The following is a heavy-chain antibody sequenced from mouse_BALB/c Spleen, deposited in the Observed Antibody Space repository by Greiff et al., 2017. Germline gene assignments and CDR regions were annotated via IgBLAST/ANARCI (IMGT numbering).Heavy chain of an antibody. CDR3: ARNYKGYYAMDY. D-gene: IGHD1-3*01. Sequence: VHLVESGPGLVQPSQSLSITCTVSGFSLTSYGVHWVRQSPGKGLEWLGVIWSGGSTDYNAAFISRLSISKDNSKSQVFFKMNSLQANDTAIYYCARNYKGYYAMDYWGQGTSVTVSS. J-gene: IGHJ4*01. CDR1: GFSLTSYG. CDR2: IWSGGST. V-gene: IGHV2-2*02.